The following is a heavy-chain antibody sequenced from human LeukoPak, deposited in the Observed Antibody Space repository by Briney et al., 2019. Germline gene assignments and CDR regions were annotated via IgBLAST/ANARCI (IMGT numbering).Heavy chain of an antibody. D-gene: IGHD4-17*01. CDR1: GGSISSGGYS. V-gene: IGHV4-39*07. CDR2: INHSGST. J-gene: IGHJ4*02. Sequence: SETLSLTCTVSGGSISSGGYSWSWIRQPPGKGLEWIGEINHSGSTNYNPSLKSRVTISVDTSKNQFSLKLSSVTAADTAVYYCARGRGDDGLYYFDYWGQGTLVTVSS. CDR3: ARGRGDDGLYYFDY.